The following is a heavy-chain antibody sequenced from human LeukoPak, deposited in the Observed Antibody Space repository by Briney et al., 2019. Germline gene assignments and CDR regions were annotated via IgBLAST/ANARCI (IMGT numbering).Heavy chain of an antibody. J-gene: IGHJ4*02. Sequence: PGGSLILSCSASGFTFSSYAMHWVRQAPGKGLEYVSGINTNGGGTYYADSVKGRFTISRDNSKNTLYLQMSSLRAEDTAVYYCVRDRIQLWLTNFDYWGQGTLVTVSS. D-gene: IGHD5-18*01. CDR2: INTNGGGT. V-gene: IGHV3-64D*09. CDR3: VRDRIQLWLTNFDY. CDR1: GFTFSSYA.